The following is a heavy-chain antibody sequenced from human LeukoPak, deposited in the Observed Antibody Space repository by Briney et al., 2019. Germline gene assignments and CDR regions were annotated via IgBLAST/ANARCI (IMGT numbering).Heavy chain of an antibody. J-gene: IGHJ1*01. CDR2: IYYSEST. Sequence: PSETLSLTCTVSGGSISSGRYYWTWIPQHPGKGLEWIGYIYYSESTYYNPSLKSLVTISVDTSKNQFSLKVSSVTAADTAVYYCARVVVPAATAEYFQHWGQGTLVPVSS. CDR1: GGSISSGRYY. D-gene: IGHD2-2*01. CDR3: ARVVVPAATAEYFQH. V-gene: IGHV4-31*01.